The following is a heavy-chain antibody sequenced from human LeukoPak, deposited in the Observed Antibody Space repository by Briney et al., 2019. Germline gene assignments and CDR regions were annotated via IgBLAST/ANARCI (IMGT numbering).Heavy chain of an antibody. V-gene: IGHV3-33*01. D-gene: IGHD6-19*01. CDR2: IWYDGQTK. CDR1: GFIFSNYG. Sequence: GESLRLSCEASGFIFSNYGMHWVRQAPGKGLEWLALIWYDGQTKFYADSVKGRFTISRDNSGNTLFLHMTSLRVEDTAVYYCAREWGRIAVAGGPGYWGQGALVTVPS. J-gene: IGHJ4*02. CDR3: AREWGRIAVAGGPGY.